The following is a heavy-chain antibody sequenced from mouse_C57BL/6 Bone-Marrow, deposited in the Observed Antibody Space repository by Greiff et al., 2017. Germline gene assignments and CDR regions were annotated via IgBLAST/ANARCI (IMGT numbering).Heavy chain of an antibody. D-gene: IGHD4-1*01. CDR1: GYTFTSYT. Sequence: VHLVESGAELARPGASVKMSCKASGYTFTSYTMHWVKQRPGQGLEWIGYINPSSGYTKYNQKFKDKATLTADKSSSTAYMQLSSLTSEDSAVYYCARSGFYFDYWGQGTTLTVSS. CDR3: ARSGFYFDY. J-gene: IGHJ2*01. V-gene: IGHV1-4*01. CDR2: INPSSGYT.